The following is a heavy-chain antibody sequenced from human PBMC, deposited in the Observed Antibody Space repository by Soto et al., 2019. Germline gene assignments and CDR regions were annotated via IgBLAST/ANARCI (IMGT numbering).Heavy chain of an antibody. Sequence: SETLSLTCTVSGGSISSSGDCWSWIRQSPGKGLEWVGHIYHIGITYSNPSLKSRATMSLDTSNNQFSLKLSSVTAADTAVYYCARGRLDDFWSGYLYYLDYWGQGTLVTVS. CDR1: GGSISSSGDC. V-gene: IGHV4-30-4*01. D-gene: IGHD3-3*01. CDR3: ARGRLDDFWSGYLYYLDY. CDR2: IYHIGIT. J-gene: IGHJ4*02.